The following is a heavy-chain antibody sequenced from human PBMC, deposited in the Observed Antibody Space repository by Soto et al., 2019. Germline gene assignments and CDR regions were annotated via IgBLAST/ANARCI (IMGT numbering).Heavy chain of an antibody. CDR2: MNPNSGNT. CDR3: ARVPPPPTTVTTSWFDP. J-gene: IGHJ5*02. D-gene: IGHD4-17*01. Sequence: QVQLVQSGAEVKKPGASVKVSCKASGYTFTSYDINWVRQATGQGLEWKGWMNPNSGNTGYAQKFQGRVTMTRNTSISTAYMELSSLRSEDTAVYYCARVPPPPTTVTTSWFDPWGQGTLVTVSS. CDR1: GYTFTSYD. V-gene: IGHV1-8*01.